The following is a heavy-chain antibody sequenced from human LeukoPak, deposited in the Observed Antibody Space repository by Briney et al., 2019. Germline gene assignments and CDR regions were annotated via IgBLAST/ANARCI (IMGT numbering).Heavy chain of an antibody. CDR1: GFTFSNYW. CDR3: ARVHSGYGPDYIDH. Sequence: GGSLRLSCTASGFTFSNYWMSWVRLAPGKGLEWVSSISSTSGYISYADSMKGRFTISRDNAKDSLYLQMDSLRAEDTAVYYCARVHSGYGPDYIDHWGQGTLVTVSS. CDR2: ISSTSGYI. D-gene: IGHD5-12*01. V-gene: IGHV3-21*01. J-gene: IGHJ4*02.